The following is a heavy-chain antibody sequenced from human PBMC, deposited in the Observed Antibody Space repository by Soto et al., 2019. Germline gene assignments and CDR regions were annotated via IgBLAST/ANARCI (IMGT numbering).Heavy chain of an antibody. CDR3: AKGVSSSAWSASDN. J-gene: IGHJ4*02. Sequence: EVQLLESGGGLVQPGGSQRLSCAASGFTFSSYAMTWVRQAPGKGLEWVSVISDSDNATYYADSVKGRFTISRDNSKNTLYLQFNSLRAEDTAVYYCAKGVSSSAWSASDNWGQGTLVTVSS. V-gene: IGHV3-23*01. CDR1: GFTFSSYA. CDR2: ISDSDNAT. D-gene: IGHD6-19*01.